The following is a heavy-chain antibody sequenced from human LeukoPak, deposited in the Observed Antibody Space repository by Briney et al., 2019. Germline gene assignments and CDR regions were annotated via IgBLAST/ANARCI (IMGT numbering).Heavy chain of an antibody. CDR2: IHNGGGET. CDR3: TKDSSGDYYTSDP. CDR1: GFIFGHYV. J-gene: IGHJ5*02. V-gene: IGHV3-23*01. Sequence: GGSLTLSCTASGFIFGHYVMTWVRQAPGKGLEWVSSIHNGGGETYYADAVKGRFIISRDNSKDTLYLQLNSLRGEDTAIYYCTKDSSGDYYTSDPWGQGTLVTVSS. D-gene: IGHD4-17*01.